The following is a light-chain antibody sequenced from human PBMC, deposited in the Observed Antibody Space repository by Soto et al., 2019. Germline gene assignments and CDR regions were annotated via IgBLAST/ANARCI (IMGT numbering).Light chain of an antibody. CDR2: DAS. CDR1: QSVSRH. V-gene: IGKV3-11*01. J-gene: IGKJ4*01. Sequence: ETGFSQSPSTLSLSPGERATLSCRASQSVSRHLAWYQQKPGQAPRLLIYDASNRATGIPARFSGSGSGTDFTLTISSLEPEDFAVYYCQQRNNWPPVTFGGGTKVDIK. CDR3: QQRNNWPPVT.